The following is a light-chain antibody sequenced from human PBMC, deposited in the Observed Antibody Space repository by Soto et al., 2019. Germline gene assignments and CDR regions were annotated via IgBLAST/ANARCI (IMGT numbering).Light chain of an antibody. CDR2: GAS. CDR3: QQYDKWPWT. Sequence: DIVMTQSPATLSMSPGESATLSCRASQTINNNLAWNQQKPGQAPRLLIYGASTRATGIPDRFSGSGSGTEFNLPISSLQSEDFAVYYCQQYDKWPWTFGQGTKVEIK. J-gene: IGKJ1*01. V-gene: IGKV3-15*01. CDR1: QTINNN.